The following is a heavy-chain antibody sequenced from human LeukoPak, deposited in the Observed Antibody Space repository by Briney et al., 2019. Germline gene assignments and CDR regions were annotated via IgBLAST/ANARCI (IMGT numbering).Heavy chain of an antibody. Sequence: SETLSLTCTVSGASINTNTYYWGRIRQPPGKGLEWIGSIYYSGSTYDNPSLKSRVTISVDTSKNQFSLKLSSVTAADTAVYFCARYCSGSSCSTENWIYAWDRATLVSVSA. J-gene: IGHJ5*02. CDR2: IYYSGST. CDR3: ARYCSGSSCSTENWIYA. CDR1: GASINTNTYY. D-gene: IGHD2-2*02. V-gene: IGHV4-39*01.